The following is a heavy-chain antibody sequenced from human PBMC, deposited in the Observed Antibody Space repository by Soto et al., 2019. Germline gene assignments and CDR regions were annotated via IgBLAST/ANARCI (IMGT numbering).Heavy chain of an antibody. CDR1: GGSISSSSYY. CDR2: IYYSGST. CDR3: ATQQVARYNWFDP. V-gene: IGHV4-39*01. D-gene: IGHD5-12*01. J-gene: IGHJ5*02. Sequence: SETLSLTCTVSGGSISSSSYYWGWIRQPPGKGLEWIGSIYYSGSTYYNPSLKSRVTISVDTSKNQFSLKLSSVTAADTAVYYCATQQVARYNWFDPWGQGTLVTVSS.